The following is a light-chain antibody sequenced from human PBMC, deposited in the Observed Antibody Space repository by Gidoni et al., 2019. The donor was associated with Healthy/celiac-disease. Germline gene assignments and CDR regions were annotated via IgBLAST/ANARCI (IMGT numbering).Light chain of an antibody. CDR2: GAS. CDR3: QQYGSSPALT. J-gene: IGKJ4*01. Sequence: EHVLTQSPGTLSLPPGDRATLSCSASQSVSSSYLAWYQQNPGQAPRLLIYGASTRATGIPDGFSGSGSGTVFTLTISRLEPEDFAVYYCQQYGSSPALTFGGGTKVEIK. V-gene: IGKV3-20*01. CDR1: QSVSSSY.